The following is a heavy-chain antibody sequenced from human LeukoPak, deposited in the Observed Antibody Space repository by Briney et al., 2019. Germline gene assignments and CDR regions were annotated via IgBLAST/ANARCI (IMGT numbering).Heavy chain of an antibody. J-gene: IGHJ4*02. CDR3: ARDEALRGSRYPFDY. D-gene: IGHD6-13*01. Sequence: GGSLRLSCAASGFTFSSYAMHWVRQAPGKGLEWVAVISYDGSNKYYADSVKGRFTISRDNSKNTLYLQMNSLRAEDTAVYCCARDEALRGSRYPFDYWGQGTLVTVSS. V-gene: IGHV3-30*04. CDR2: ISYDGSNK. CDR1: GFTFSSYA.